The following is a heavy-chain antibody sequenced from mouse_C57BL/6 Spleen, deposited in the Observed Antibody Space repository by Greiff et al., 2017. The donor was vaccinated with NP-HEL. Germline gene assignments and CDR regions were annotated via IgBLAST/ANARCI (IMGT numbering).Heavy chain of an antibody. CDR3: ASDYYSNPWFAY. D-gene: IGHD2-5*01. J-gene: IGHJ3*01. V-gene: IGHV1-69*01. CDR1: GYTFTSYW. CDR2: IDPSDSYT. Sequence: QVQLQQPGAELVMPGASVKLSCKASGYTFTSYWMHWVKQRPGQGLEWIGEIDPSDSYTNYNQKFKGKSTLTVDKSSSTAYMQLSSLTSEDSAVYYSASDYYSNPWFAYWGQGTLVTVSA.